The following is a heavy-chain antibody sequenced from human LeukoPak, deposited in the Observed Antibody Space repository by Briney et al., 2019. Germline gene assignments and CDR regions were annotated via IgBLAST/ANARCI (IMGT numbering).Heavy chain of an antibody. V-gene: IGHV3-74*01. D-gene: IGHD1-1*01. CDR1: GFTFSSYW. CDR3: AKDPPRTTQAYHPVAY. Sequence: GGSLRLSCAASGFTFSSYWMHWVRQAPGKGLVWVSRINSDGSSTSYADSVKGRFTISRDNAKNTLYLQMNSLRAGDTAVYYSAKDPPRTTQAYHPVAYWGQGTLVTVSS. J-gene: IGHJ4*02. CDR2: INSDGSST.